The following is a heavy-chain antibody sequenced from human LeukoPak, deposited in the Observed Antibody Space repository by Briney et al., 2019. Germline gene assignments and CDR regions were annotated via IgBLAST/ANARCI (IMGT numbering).Heavy chain of an antibody. V-gene: IGHV1-8*01. CDR3: ARDAVLLWFGESHANYYYMDV. CDR1: GYTFTSYD. D-gene: IGHD3-10*01. CDR2: MNPNSGNT. Sequence: ASVKVSCKASGYTFTSYDINWVRQATGQGLEWMGWMNPNSGNTGYAQKFQGRVTITRNTSISTAYMELSSLRSEDTAVYYCARDAVLLWFGESHANYYYMDVWGKGTTVTVSS. J-gene: IGHJ6*03.